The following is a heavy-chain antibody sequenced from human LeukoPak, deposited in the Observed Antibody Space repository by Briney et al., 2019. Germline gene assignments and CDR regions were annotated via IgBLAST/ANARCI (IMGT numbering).Heavy chain of an antibody. J-gene: IGHJ4*02. CDR2: INYKTNGGTA. D-gene: IGHD3-3*01. CDR3: TTDHRTIYGVVFPDY. CDR1: GFTFNNAW. Sequence: GGSLRLSCAVSGFTFNNAWMSWVRQGPGKGLEWVGRINYKTNGGTADYAAPVKGRFTISRDDSRDTVYLQMNSLNTEDTAVYYCTTDHRTIYGVVFPDYRGQGTLVTVSS. V-gene: IGHV3-15*01.